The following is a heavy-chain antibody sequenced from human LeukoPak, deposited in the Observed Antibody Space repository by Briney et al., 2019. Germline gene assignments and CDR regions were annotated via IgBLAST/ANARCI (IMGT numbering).Heavy chain of an antibody. J-gene: IGHJ4*02. CDR1: GYMFTELS. CDR3: AAELSSGYFDY. CDR2: FDPEDDEK. Sequence: ASVKVSCKVSGYMFTELSMHWVRQAPGKGLVWMGGFDPEDDEKMYAQKFQGRVTMTEDTSTDTAYMELSSLRSEDTAVYYCAAELSSGYFDYWGQGTLVTVSS. V-gene: IGHV1-24*01. D-gene: IGHD3-22*01.